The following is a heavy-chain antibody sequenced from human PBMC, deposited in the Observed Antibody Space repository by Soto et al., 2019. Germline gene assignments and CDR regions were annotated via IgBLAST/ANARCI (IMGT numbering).Heavy chain of an antibody. D-gene: IGHD1-1*01. J-gene: IGHJ6*02. CDR1: GFTFSSYG. CDR3: ARENAPGTYYYYYGMDV. CDR2: IWYDGSNK. Sequence: QSGGSLRLSCAASGFTFSSYGMHWVRQAPGKGLEWVAVIWYDGSNKYYAETVKGRFTISRDNSKNTLYLQMNSLRAEDTVVYYCARENAPGTYYYYYGMDVWGQGTTVTVSS. V-gene: IGHV3-33*01.